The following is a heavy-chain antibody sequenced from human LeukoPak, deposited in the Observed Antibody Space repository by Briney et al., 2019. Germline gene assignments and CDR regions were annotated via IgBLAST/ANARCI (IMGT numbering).Heavy chain of an antibody. Sequence: ASVKVSCKASGYTFSSYSMNWVRQAPGKGLEWVSSISSSSSYIYYADSVKGRFTISRDNAKNSLYLQMNSLRAEDTAVYYCARGRTLPLGYWGQGTLVTVSS. CDR1: GYTFSSYS. D-gene: IGHD2-2*01. CDR3: ARGRTLPLGY. J-gene: IGHJ4*02. V-gene: IGHV3-21*01. CDR2: ISSSSSYI.